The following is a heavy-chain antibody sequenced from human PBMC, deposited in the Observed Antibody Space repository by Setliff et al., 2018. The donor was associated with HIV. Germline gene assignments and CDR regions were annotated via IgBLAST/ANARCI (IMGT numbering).Heavy chain of an antibody. CDR2: VNHSGST. J-gene: IGHJ4*02. V-gene: IGHV4-34*01. CDR3: ARGRDKYGPIDY. CDR1: GGSFSGHY. Sequence: SETLSLTCAVYGGSFSGHYWSWIRQPPGKGLEWIGEVNHSGSTNYNPSLKSRVTISVDTSKNQFSLKLSSVTAADTAVYYCARGRDKYGPIDYWGQGTLVTVSS. D-gene: IGHD3-10*01.